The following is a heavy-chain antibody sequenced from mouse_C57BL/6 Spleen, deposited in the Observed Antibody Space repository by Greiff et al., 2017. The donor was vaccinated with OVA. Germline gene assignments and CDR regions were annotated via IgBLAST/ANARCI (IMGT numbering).Heavy chain of an antibody. V-gene: IGHV5-4*01. J-gene: IGHJ2*01. CDR2: ISDGGSYT. CDR1: GFTFSSYA. Sequence: EVMLVESGGGLVKPGGSLKLSCAASGFTFSSYAMSWVRQTPEKRLEWVATISDGGSYTYYPDNVKGRFTISRDNAKNNLYLQRRQLKSEDTAMYYCARESRHYYGSSYDYFDYWGQGTTLTVSS. D-gene: IGHD1-1*01. CDR3: ARESRHYYGSSYDYFDY.